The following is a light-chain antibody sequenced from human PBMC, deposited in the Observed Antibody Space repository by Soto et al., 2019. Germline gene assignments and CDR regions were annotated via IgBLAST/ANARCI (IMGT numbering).Light chain of an antibody. J-gene: IGLJ1*01. Sequence: SVLTQPPSVSAAPGQKVTISCSGSSSNIGNNYGSWYQQLPGTAPKLLIYDNNKRPSGIPDRFSGSKSGTSATLGITGLQTGDEADYYCGTWDSSLSAGVFGTGTKVTVL. V-gene: IGLV1-51*01. CDR2: DNN. CDR1: SSNIGNNY. CDR3: GTWDSSLSAGV.